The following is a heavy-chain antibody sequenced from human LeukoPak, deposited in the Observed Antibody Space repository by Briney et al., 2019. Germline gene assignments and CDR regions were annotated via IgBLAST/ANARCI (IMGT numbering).Heavy chain of an antibody. J-gene: IGHJ3*02. Sequence: GASLQISCKGSGYSFTSYWIGWVRPLPGKGLEWMGIIYPGDSDTRYSPSFQGQVTISADKSISTAYLQWSSLKASDTATYYCASRCGGDCSEPPEDAFDIWGQGTMVTVSS. V-gene: IGHV5-51*01. CDR2: IYPGDSDT. CDR3: ASRCGGDCSEPPEDAFDI. CDR1: GYSFTSYW. D-gene: IGHD2-21*02.